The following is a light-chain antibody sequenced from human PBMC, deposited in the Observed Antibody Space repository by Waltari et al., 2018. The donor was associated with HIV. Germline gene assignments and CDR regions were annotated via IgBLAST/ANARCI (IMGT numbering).Light chain of an antibody. CDR1: SSTIGAGYD. V-gene: IGLV1-40*01. CDR3: QSYDSSLSVWV. CDR2: GNS. Sequence: QSVLTQPPSVSGAPGQRVTISCTGSSSTIGAGYDVHWYQQLPGTAPKLLIYGNSNRPSGVPDRFLGSKSVTSASLAITGLLAEDEADYYCQSYDSSLSVWVFGGGTKLTVL. J-gene: IGLJ3*02.